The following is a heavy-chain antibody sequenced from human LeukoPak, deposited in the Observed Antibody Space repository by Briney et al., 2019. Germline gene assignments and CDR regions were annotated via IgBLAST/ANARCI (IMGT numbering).Heavy chain of an antibody. CDR1: GGSISSYY. V-gene: IGHV4-59*01. J-gene: IGHJ4*02. D-gene: IGHD3-16*02. CDR2: IYYSGST. Sequence: PSETLSLTCTVSGGSISSYYWSWIRQPPEKGLEWIGNIYYSGSTNYNPSLKSRVTISVDTSKNQFSLKVSSVTAADTAVYYCVIARSMVYLDYWGQGTLVTVSS. CDR3: VIARSMVYLDY.